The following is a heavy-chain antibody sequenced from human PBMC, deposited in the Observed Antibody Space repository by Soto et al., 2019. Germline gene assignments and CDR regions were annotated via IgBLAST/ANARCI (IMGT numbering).Heavy chain of an antibody. Sequence: ASVKVSCKASGYTFTSYGISWVRQAPGQGLEWMGWISAYNGNTNYAQKLQGRVTMTTDTSTSTAYMELRSLRSDDTAVYYCAXLLPASEYSSGRGSFFDYWGQGTLVTVSS. V-gene: IGHV1-18*01. CDR2: ISAYNGNT. J-gene: IGHJ4*02. CDR3: AXLLPASEYSSGRGSFFDY. CDR1: GYTFTSYG. D-gene: IGHD6-19*01.